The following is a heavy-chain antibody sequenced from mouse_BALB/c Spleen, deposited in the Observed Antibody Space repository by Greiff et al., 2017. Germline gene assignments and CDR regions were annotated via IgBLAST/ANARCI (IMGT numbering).Heavy chain of an antibody. CDR1: GYAFSSYW. CDR3: ARRRVTTVVADYFDY. CDR2: IYPGDGDT. V-gene: IGHV1-80*01. Sequence: VQLQQSGAELVRPGSSVKISCKASGYAFSSYWMNWVKQRPGQGLEWIGQIYPGDGDTNYNGKFKGKATLTADKSSSTAYMQLSSLTSEDSAVYFCARRRVTTVVADYFDYWGQGTTLTVSS. D-gene: IGHD1-1*01. J-gene: IGHJ2*01.